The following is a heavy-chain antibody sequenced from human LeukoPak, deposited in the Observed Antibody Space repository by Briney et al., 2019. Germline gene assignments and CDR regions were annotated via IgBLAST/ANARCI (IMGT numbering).Heavy chain of an antibody. D-gene: IGHD3-22*01. CDR3: AREGTTIVVALDY. Sequence: PGGSLRLSCAASGFTFSSHVMHWVRQAPGKGLEWVAVISSDGSSKYYADSVKGRFTISRDNSKSTLYLQMKSLRAEDTAVYYCAREGTTIVVALDYWGQGTLVTVSS. J-gene: IGHJ4*02. V-gene: IGHV3-30-3*01. CDR2: ISSDGSSK. CDR1: GFTFSSHV.